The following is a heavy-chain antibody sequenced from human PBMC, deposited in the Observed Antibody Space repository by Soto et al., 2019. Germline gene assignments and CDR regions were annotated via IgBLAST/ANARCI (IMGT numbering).Heavy chain of an antibody. CDR2: INHSGST. D-gene: IGHD3-3*01. CDR1: GGSFSGYY. CDR3: ASLGAFWSRKGFDP. J-gene: IGHJ5*02. V-gene: IGHV4-34*01. Sequence: SETLSLTCAVYGGSFSGYYWSWIRQPPGKGLEWIGEINHSGSTNYNPSLKSRVTISVDTSKNQFSLKLSSVTAADTAVYYCASLGAFWSRKGFDPWGQGTLVTVSS.